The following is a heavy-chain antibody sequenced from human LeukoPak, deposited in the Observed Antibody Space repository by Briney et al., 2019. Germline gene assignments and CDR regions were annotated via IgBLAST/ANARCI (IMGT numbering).Heavy chain of an antibody. D-gene: IGHD2-21*02. CDR2: IYYSGST. Sequence: SETLSLTCTVSGGSISSSSYYWGWIRQPPGKGLEWIGSIYYSGSTYYNPSLKSRVTISVDTSKNQFSLKLSSVTAADTAVYYCARAPRRAFCGGDCAGEFDYWGQGTLVIVSS. CDR3: ARAPRRAFCGGDCAGEFDY. J-gene: IGHJ4*02. V-gene: IGHV4-39*07. CDR1: GGSISSSSYY.